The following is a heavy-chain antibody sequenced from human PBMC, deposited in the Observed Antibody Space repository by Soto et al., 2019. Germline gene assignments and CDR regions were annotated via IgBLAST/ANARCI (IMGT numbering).Heavy chain of an antibody. Sequence: EVHLLESGGDLVQPGGSLRLSCAASGFTFRSYAMSWVRQAPGKGLEWVAGITGGGSDTYYSDSLRGRFTISRDNSKNTLYLQMNSLRVEDSAVYFCAKDDSLEWFFPLDAWGQGTLVTVSS. J-gene: IGHJ5*02. CDR1: GFTFRSYA. CDR3: AKDDSLEWFFPLDA. CDR2: ITGGGSDT. D-gene: IGHD3-3*01. V-gene: IGHV3-23*01.